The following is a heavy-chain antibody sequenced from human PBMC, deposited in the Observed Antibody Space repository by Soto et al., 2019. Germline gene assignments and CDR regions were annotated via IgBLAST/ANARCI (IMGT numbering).Heavy chain of an antibody. CDR1: GASISSTYW. D-gene: IGHD3-10*01. CDR2: IYHSGTT. J-gene: IGHJ4*02. CDR3: ARRNYYGSVDYFDF. V-gene: IGHV4-4*02. Sequence: QVQLQESDPGLVKPSGTLSLTCAVSGASISSTYWWTWVRQPPGKGLEWIGEIYHSGTTNYNPSRKSRVTISLDKSKNQFSLKLSSVSAADTAIYFCARRNYYGSVDYFDFWGQGTLVTVSS.